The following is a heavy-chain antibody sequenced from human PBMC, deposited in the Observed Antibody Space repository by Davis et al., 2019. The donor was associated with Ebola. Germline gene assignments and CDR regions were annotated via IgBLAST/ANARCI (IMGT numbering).Heavy chain of an antibody. CDR3: AGFSGGESDY. CDR1: GGSISSGGYY. V-gene: IGHV4-31*03. CDR2: IYYSGST. J-gene: IGHJ4*02. Sequence: LRLSCTVSGGSISSGGYYWSWIRQHPGKGLEWIGYIYYSGSTYYNPSLKSRVTISVDTSKNQFSLKLSSVTAADTAVYYCAGFSGGESDYWGQGTLVTVSS. D-gene: IGHD3-10*01.